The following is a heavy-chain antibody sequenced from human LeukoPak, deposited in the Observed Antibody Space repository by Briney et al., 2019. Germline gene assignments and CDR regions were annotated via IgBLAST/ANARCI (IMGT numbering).Heavy chain of an antibody. D-gene: IGHD3-10*01. CDR1: GFTFRGYA. CDR2: ISGSDNNT. J-gene: IGHJ5*02. CDR3: AKTTSVHGSGDDYSDATNWFDP. V-gene: IGHV3-23*01. Sequence: GGSLRLSCAASGFTFRGYAMNWVRQAPGKGREWISAISGSDNNTYYADFVKGRFTISRDNSKNTLYLQMSSLRAEDTAMYYCAKTTSVHGSGDDYSDATNWFDPWGQGTLVTVSS.